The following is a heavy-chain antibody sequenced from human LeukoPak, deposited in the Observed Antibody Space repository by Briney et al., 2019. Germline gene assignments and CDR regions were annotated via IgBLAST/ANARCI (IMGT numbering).Heavy chain of an antibody. J-gene: IGHJ3*01. CDR3: ARLSDTRRGLAFDV. V-gene: IGHV4-39*01. CDR1: GGSITSDSHY. D-gene: IGHD3-22*01. Sequence: PSETLSLTCTVSGGSITSDSHYWARIRQPPEKGLEWIGHIDYNGSFYNPSLKSRITISVDASKKQFSLRLRSMSPADTAVYFCARLSDTRRGLAFDVWGQGSLVSVSS. CDR2: IDYNGS.